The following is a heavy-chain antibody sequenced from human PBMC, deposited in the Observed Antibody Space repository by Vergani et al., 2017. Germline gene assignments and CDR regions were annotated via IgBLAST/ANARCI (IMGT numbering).Heavy chain of an antibody. CDR3: ARDVLRYFDWLSAPPYFDY. Sequence: EVQLVESGGGLVKPGGSLRLSCAASGFTFNSYSMNWVRQAPGKGLEWVSSISSSSSYIYYADSVKGRFTISRDNAKTSLYLQMNSLRAEDTAVYYCARDVLRYFDWLSAPPYFDYWGQGTLVTVSS. V-gene: IGHV3-21*01. CDR1: GFTFNSYS. J-gene: IGHJ4*02. CDR2: ISSSSSYI. D-gene: IGHD3-9*01.